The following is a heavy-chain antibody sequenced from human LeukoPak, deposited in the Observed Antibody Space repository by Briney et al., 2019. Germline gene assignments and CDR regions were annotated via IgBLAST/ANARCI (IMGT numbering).Heavy chain of an antibody. Sequence: SQTLSLTCTVSGGSISSGDYYWSWIRQPPGKGLEWIGYIYYSGSTYYNPSLESRVTISVDTSKNQFSLKLSSVTAADTAVYYCARGLEMVYAGGGFDPWGQGTLVTVSS. J-gene: IGHJ5*02. CDR1: GGSISSGDYY. V-gene: IGHV4-30-4*01. CDR2: IYYSGST. D-gene: IGHD2-8*01. CDR3: ARGLEMVYAGGGFDP.